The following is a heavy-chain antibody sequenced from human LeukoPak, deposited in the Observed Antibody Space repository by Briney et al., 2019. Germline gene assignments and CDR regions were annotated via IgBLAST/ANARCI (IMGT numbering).Heavy chain of an antibody. CDR3: AKGGQPQLQWLTY. CDR2: ISGSGGST. J-gene: IGHJ4*02. D-gene: IGHD6-19*01. CDR1: GYTFTSYD. V-gene: IGHV3-23*01. Sequence: SCKASGYTFTSYDINWVRQAPGKGLEWVSVISGSGGSTYYADSVKGRFTISRDNSKNTLYLQMNSLRAEDTAVYYCAKGGQPQLQWLTYWGQGTLVTVSS.